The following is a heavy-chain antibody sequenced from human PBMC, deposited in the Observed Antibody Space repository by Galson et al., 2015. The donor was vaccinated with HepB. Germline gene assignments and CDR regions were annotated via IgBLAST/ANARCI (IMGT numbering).Heavy chain of an antibody. J-gene: IGHJ6*03. CDR3: ARDGDWSGHPYYYYYYMDV. D-gene: IGHD3-3*01. CDR1: GFTFSSYW. CDR2: IKQDGSEK. V-gene: IGHV3-7*01. Sequence: SLRLSCAASGFTFSSYWMSWVRQAPGKGLEWVANIKQDGSEKYYVDSVKGRFTISRDNAKNSLYLQMNSLRAEDTAVYYCARDGDWSGHPYYYYYYMDVWGKGTTVTVSS.